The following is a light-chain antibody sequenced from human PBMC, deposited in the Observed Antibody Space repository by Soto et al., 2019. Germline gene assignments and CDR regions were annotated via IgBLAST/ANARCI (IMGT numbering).Light chain of an antibody. V-gene: IGKV3-15*01. J-gene: IGKJ1*01. CDR3: QQYNNWPRT. CDR2: DTS. CDR1: QSVSSN. Sequence: EIVMTQSPATLSVSPGERATLSCRASQSVSSNLAWYQQKPGQAPNLLIYDTSTRASGIPARFSGSGSGTDFTLTISSLQSEDFAVYYCQQYNNWPRTFGQGTKMEIK.